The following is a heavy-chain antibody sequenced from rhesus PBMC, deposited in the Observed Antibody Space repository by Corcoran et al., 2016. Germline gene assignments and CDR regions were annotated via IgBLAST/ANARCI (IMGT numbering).Heavy chain of an antibody. J-gene: IGHJ4*01. D-gene: IGHD3-16*01. V-gene: IGHV3-8*01. Sequence: EVQLVESGGGLVQPGGSLRLSCTGSGFTFSSYYMYGVRQAPGKGLEWVAAIYPGGGASWYTDSVKGRFTISKESAKNTLYLQMDSLRAEDTAVYYCAKDMGGTYYSFDYWGQGVLVTVSS. CDR2: IYPGGGAS. CDR3: AKDMGGTYYSFDY. CDR1: GFTFSSYY.